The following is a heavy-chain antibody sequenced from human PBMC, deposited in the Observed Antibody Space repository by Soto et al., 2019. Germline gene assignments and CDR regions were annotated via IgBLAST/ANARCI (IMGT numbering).Heavy chain of an antibody. Sequence: GDAVKVSCNASGYTLTSYGSSWVRQASGQGLEWMGWISAFYGNTNYAQKFQGRGTMTTDTSTTSAYIELRSRRSDDTAVYCCARDTVRKRRVALVNFYAMDVWG. CDR3: ARDTVRKRRVALVNFYAMDV. CDR1: GYTLTSYG. J-gene: IGHJ6*02. D-gene: IGHD2-21*01. CDR2: ISAFYGNT. V-gene: IGHV1-18*04.